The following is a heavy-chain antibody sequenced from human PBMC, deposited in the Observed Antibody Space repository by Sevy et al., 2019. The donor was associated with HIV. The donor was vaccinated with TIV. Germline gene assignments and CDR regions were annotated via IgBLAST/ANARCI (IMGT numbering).Heavy chain of an antibody. Sequence: GGSLRLSCAASGFTFSSYSMNWVRQAPGKGLEWVSYISSGSSTIYYADSVKGRVTISRDNAKNSLHLHLNSLRDEDTAVYYCARESAPYSSSSDYFDYWGQGTLVTVSS. CDR1: GFTFSSYS. D-gene: IGHD6-6*01. CDR2: ISSGSSTI. CDR3: ARESAPYSSSSDYFDY. V-gene: IGHV3-48*02. J-gene: IGHJ4*02.